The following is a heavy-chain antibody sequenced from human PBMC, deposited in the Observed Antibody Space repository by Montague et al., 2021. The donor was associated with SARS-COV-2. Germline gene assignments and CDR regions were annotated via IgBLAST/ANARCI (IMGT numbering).Heavy chain of an antibody. Sequence: TLSLTCTVSGDSITSYVSYWSWIRQPAGKGLEWIVRLYTTGSTNYTPSLKSRLTISLDTSKNPFSLKLISVTAADTAVYYCARDDFRWDFDCWGQGTLVTVSS. J-gene: IGHJ4*02. D-gene: IGHD2/OR15-2a*01. CDR1: GDSITSYVSY. CDR2: LYTTGST. CDR3: ARDDFRWDFDC. V-gene: IGHV4-61*02.